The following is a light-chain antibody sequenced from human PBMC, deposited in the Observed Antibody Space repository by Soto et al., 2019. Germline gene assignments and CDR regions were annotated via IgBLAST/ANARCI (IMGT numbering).Light chain of an antibody. CDR1: QGISSS. CDR3: QKLKRYPHT. V-gene: IGKV1-9*01. Sequence: DIQLTQAPSLLSASVGDRVTITCRASQGISSSLAWYQQRAGKARKFLIYAAPCLHSAAPSRFSGSGSETEFALPIPSLHPEDSATYSCQKLKRYPHTLGGRATV. J-gene: IGKJ4*01. CDR2: AAP.